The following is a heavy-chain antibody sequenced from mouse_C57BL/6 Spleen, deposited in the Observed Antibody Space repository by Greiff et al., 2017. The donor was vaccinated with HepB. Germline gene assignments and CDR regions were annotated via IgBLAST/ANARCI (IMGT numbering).Heavy chain of an antibody. D-gene: IGHD2-10*01. V-gene: IGHV2-5*01. J-gene: IGHJ4*01. CDR1: GFSLTSYG. CDR3: AKNSYYGHYAMDY. CDR2: IWRGGST. Sequence: VKLMESGPGLVQPSQSLSITCTVSGFSLTSYGVHWVRQSPGKGLEWLGVIWRGGSTDYNAAFMSRLSITKDNSKSQVFFKMNSLQADDTAIYYCAKNSYYGHYAMDYWGQGTSVTVSS.